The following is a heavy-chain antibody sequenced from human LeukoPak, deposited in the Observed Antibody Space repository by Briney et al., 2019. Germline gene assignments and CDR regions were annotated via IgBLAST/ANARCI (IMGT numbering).Heavy chain of an antibody. Sequence: GGSLRLSCAASGFTFSSYEMNWVRQAPGKGLEWVSYISSSGSTIYYAGSVKGRFTISRDNAKNSLYLQMNSLRAEDTAVYYCARGRPRLTQDNWFDPWGQGTLVTVSS. V-gene: IGHV3-48*03. CDR3: ARGRPRLTQDNWFDP. D-gene: IGHD2-21*02. CDR2: ISSSGSTI. J-gene: IGHJ5*02. CDR1: GFTFSSYE.